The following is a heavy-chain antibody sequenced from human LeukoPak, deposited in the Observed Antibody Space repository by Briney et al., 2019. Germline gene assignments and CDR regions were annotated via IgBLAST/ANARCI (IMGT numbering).Heavy chain of an antibody. Sequence: SETLSLTCTVSGGSISTYYWSWIRQPPGQGLEWIGYIYYSGSTNYNPSLKSRVTISVDTSKNQFSLKLTSVTAADTAVYYCARPSGGYYGFSVFEIWGQGTMVTVSS. CDR2: IYYSGST. CDR1: GGSISTYY. J-gene: IGHJ3*02. V-gene: IGHV4-59*08. CDR3: ARPSGGYYGFSVFEI. D-gene: IGHD1-26*01.